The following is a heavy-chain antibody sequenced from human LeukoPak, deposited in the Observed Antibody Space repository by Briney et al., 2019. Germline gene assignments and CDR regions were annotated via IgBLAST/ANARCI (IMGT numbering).Heavy chain of an antibody. CDR3: AKGQQQLIDY. D-gene: IGHD6-13*01. CDR2: IRYDGTSK. CDR1: GFTFSSHA. V-gene: IGHV3-30*02. Sequence: GGSLRLSCAASGFTFSSHAMHWVRQAPGKGLEWVAFIRYDGTSKYYADSVRGRFTISRDNSKNTLYLQMNSLRAEDTAVYYCAKGQQQLIDYWGQGTLVTVSS. J-gene: IGHJ4*02.